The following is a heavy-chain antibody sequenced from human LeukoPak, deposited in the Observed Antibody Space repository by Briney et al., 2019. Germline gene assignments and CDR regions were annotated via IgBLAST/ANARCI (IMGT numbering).Heavy chain of an antibody. Sequence: GGSLRLSCAASGFTFSSYSMYWVRRAPGKGLVWVSRIQSDGATSRYADSLKGRFTISRDNAKNTVNLQMNSLRAEDTAVYYCARGYSYSAPYFDLWGRGTLVTVSS. CDR1: GFTFSSYS. CDR3: ARGYSYSAPYFDL. V-gene: IGHV3-74*01. CDR2: IQSDGATS. J-gene: IGHJ4*02. D-gene: IGHD5-18*01.